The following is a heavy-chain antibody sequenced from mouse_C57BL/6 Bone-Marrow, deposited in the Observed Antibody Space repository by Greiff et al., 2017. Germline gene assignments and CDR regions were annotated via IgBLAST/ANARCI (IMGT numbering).Heavy chain of an antibody. CDR2: IDPENGDT. V-gene: IGHV14-4*01. Sequence: VQLQQSGAELVRPGASVKLSCTASGFNFKDDYMHWVKQRPEQGLEWIGWIDPENGDTEYASKFQGKATITADTSSNTAYLQLSSLTSEDTAVYYCTTLSTVVAHWYFDVWGTGTTVTVSS. CDR1: GFNFKDDY. D-gene: IGHD1-1*01. CDR3: TTLSTVVAHWYFDV. J-gene: IGHJ1*03.